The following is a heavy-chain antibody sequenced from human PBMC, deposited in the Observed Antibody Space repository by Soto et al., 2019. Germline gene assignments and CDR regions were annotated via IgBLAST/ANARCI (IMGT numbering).Heavy chain of an antibody. D-gene: IGHD1-26*01. CDR1: GFTFSSYS. Sequence: GESLKISCAASGFTFSSYSMNWVRQAPGKGLEWVSSISSSSSYIYYADSVKGRFTISRDNAKNSLYLQMNSLRAEDTAVYYCARDDGGATYFDYWGQGTLVTVSS. CDR2: ISSSSSYI. CDR3: ARDDGGATYFDY. V-gene: IGHV3-21*01. J-gene: IGHJ4*02.